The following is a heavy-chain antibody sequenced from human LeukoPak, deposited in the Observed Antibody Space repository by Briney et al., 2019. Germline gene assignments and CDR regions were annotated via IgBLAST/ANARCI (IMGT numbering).Heavy chain of an antibody. CDR2: IYTSGST. Sequence: SSETLSLTCTVSGGSISSYYWSWIRQPAGKGLEWIGRIYTSGSTNHNPSLKSRVTMSVDTSKNQFSLKLSSVTAADTAVYYCARDLYGSGRYNWFDPWGQGTLVTVSS. V-gene: IGHV4-4*07. CDR1: GGSISSYY. D-gene: IGHD3-10*01. J-gene: IGHJ5*02. CDR3: ARDLYGSGRYNWFDP.